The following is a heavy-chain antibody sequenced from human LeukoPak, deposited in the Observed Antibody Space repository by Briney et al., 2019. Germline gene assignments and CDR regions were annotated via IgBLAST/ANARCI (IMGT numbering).Heavy chain of an antibody. CDR3: ARERGSSSWYYFDY. CDR1: GFTFSDYY. D-gene: IGHD6-13*01. Sequence: PGGSLRLSCAASGFTFSDYYMSWIRQAPGKGLEWVSYISSSGSTIYYADSVKGRFTISRDNAKNSPYLQMNSLRAEDTAVYYCARERGSSSWYYFDYWGQGTLVTVSS. J-gene: IGHJ4*02. V-gene: IGHV3-11*01. CDR2: ISSSGSTI.